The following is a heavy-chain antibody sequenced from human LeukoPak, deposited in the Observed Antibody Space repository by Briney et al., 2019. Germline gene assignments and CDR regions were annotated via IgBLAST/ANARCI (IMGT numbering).Heavy chain of an antibody. V-gene: IGHV1-8*01. J-gene: IGHJ6*02. CDR2: MNPNSGNT. D-gene: IGHD3-22*01. Sequence: ASVKVSCKASGYTFTSYDINWVRQATGQGLEWVGWMNPNSGNTGYAQKFQGRVTMTRNTSISTAYMELSSLRSEDTAVYYCARLPGTYYYDSSGTQSSYYYGMDVWGQGTTVTVSS. CDR1: GYTFTSYD. CDR3: ARLPGTYYYDSSGTQSSYYYGMDV.